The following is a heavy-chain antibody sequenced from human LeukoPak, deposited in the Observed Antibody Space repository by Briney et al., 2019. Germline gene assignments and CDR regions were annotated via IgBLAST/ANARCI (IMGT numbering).Heavy chain of an antibody. J-gene: IGHJ6*02. Sequence: GASVKVSCKASGYTFTSYGISWVRQAPGQGLEWMGWISAYNGNTNYAQKLQGRVTMTTDTSTSTAYMELRSLRSDDTAVYYCARDPGRAPDIVVLQEYYYYGMDVWGQGTTVTVSS. CDR1: GYTFTSYG. CDR2: ISAYNGNT. CDR3: ARDPGRAPDIVVLQEYYYYGMDV. V-gene: IGHV1-18*01. D-gene: IGHD2-2*01.